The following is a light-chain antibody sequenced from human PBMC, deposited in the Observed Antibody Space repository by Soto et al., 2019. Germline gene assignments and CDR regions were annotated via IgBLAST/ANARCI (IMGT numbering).Light chain of an antibody. CDR2: GTS. J-gene: IGKJ1*01. V-gene: IGKV3-20*01. CDR3: QQYGSSPWT. Sequence: EIVLTQSPGTLSLSPGERATLSCRASQSVGSNFFAWYQQKPGQPPSLLIYGTSTRATGIPDRFSGSGSGTDFTLTISRLEPKDSAVYYCQQYGSSPWTFGQGTKVEI. CDR1: QSVGSNF.